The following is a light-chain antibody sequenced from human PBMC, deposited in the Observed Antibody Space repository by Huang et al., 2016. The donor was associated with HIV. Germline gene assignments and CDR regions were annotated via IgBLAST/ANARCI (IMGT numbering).Light chain of an antibody. J-gene: IGKJ1*01. CDR1: QTISTY. V-gene: IGKV1-39*01. Sequence: DIQMTQSPSSLSASVGDRVTITCRASQTISTYFNWYQQKPGKAPKVLIYDASTLQSGVPPRFSGSGSGTDFTLTISCLQPEDFATYVCQQSHTTPRTFGRGTKVEI. CDR3: QQSHTTPRT. CDR2: DAS.